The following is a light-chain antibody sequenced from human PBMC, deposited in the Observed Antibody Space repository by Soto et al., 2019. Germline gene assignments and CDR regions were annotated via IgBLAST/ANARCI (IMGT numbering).Light chain of an antibody. CDR1: QTVSRF. CDR3: QQRFTWPLT. Sequence: ETVLTQSPATLSLSPGESATPSCRASQTVSRFFAWYQQKPGQSPRLLIYGVSNRATGVPARFSASGSGTDFTLSISSLEPEDSAVYYCQQRFTWPLTFGGGTKVEIK. V-gene: IGKV3-11*01. J-gene: IGKJ4*01. CDR2: GVS.